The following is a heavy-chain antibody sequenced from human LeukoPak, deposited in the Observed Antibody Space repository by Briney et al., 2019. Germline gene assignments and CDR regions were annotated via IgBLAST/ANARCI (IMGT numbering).Heavy chain of an antibody. J-gene: IGHJ4*02. CDR3: ARQNDRSHDY. CDR2: IYYSGST. Sequence: SENLSLTCTVSGGSISSYDWSWIREPRGKGMEWIGYIYYSGSTNYNPSLKSRVTISVDTSKNQFSLKLSSVTDADTAVYYCARQNDRSHDYWGQGTLVTVSS. CDR1: GGSISSYD. V-gene: IGHV4-59*01. D-gene: IGHD1-1*01.